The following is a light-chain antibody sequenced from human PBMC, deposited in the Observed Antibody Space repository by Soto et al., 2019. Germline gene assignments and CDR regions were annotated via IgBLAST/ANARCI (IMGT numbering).Light chain of an antibody. CDR2: GAS. Sequence: DIQMTQSPSSLSASVGDGVTITCRASQTIGKFLNWYHQKPGKAPNLLIYGASNLQSGVPSRFSGSGSGTEFTLTISSLQPEDFATYYCQQGYTTPPTFGGGTKVDIK. J-gene: IGKJ4*01. CDR1: QTIGKF. V-gene: IGKV1-39*01. CDR3: QQGYTTPPT.